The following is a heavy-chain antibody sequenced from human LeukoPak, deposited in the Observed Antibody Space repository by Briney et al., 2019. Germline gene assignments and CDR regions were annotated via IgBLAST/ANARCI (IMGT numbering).Heavy chain of an antibody. CDR2: IIPIFGTA. Sequence: SAKVSCKACGCTFSSYAISWVRQAPGKGLEWMGGIIPIFGTANYAQKFQGRVTITTDESTSTAYMELSSLRSEDTAVYYCALGIAAGYYYMDVWGKGTTVTVSS. CDR3: ALGIAAGYYYMDV. V-gene: IGHV1-69*05. CDR1: GCTFSSYA. D-gene: IGHD6-13*01. J-gene: IGHJ6*03.